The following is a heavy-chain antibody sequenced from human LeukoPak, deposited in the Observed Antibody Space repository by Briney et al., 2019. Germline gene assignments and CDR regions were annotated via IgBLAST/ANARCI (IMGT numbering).Heavy chain of an antibody. CDR3: ATTIPAAGIAFDY. Sequence: ASVKVSCKVSGYTLTELSMHWVRQAPGKGLEWMGGFDFEDGETIYAQKFQGRVTMTEDTSTDTAYMEVNSLRTEDTAVYYCATTIPAAGIAFDYWGQGTLVIVSS. J-gene: IGHJ4*02. CDR1: GYTLTELS. V-gene: IGHV1-24*01. CDR2: FDFEDGET. D-gene: IGHD2-2*01.